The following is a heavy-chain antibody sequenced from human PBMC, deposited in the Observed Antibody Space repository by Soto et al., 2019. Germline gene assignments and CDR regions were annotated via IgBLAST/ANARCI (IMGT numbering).Heavy chain of an antibody. Sequence: GGSLRLSCTASGFTFGDYAMSWFRQAPGKGLEWVGFIRSKAYGGTTEYAASVKGRFTISRDDSKSIAYLQMNSLKTEDTAVNYCTRGHYDFWSGYFDYWGQGTRVTVSS. V-gene: IGHV3-49*03. CDR1: GFTFGDYA. CDR2: IRSKAYGGTT. J-gene: IGHJ4*02. D-gene: IGHD3-3*01. CDR3: TRGHYDFWSGYFDY.